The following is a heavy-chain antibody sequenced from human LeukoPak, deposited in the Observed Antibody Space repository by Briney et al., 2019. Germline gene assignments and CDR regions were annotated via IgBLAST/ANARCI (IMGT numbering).Heavy chain of an antibody. D-gene: IGHD6-13*01. CDR2: LNSDGSST. V-gene: IGHV3-74*01. CDR3: ARRGTLDTSSWNGGY. CDR1: GFTLSSYW. Sequence: GGSLRLSCAASGFTLSSYWMHWVRQAPGKGLVWVSRLNSDGSSTSYADSVKGRFTIPRDNARNTLYLQMNSLRAEDTAVYYCARRGTLDTSSWNGGYWGQGTLVAVSS. J-gene: IGHJ4*02.